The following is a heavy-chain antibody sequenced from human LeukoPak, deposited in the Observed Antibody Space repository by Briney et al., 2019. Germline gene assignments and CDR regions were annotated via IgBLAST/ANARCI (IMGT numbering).Heavy chain of an antibody. CDR3: AAQYSGYVRLDY. CDR2: ISHSGST. D-gene: IGHD5-12*01. V-gene: IGHV4-34*01. Sequence: SSETLSLTCAVYGGSFSGYYWSWIRQPPGKGLEWIGEISHSGSTNYNPSLKSRVTISVGTSKNQFSLKLSSVTAADTAVYYCAAQYSGYVRLDYWGQGTLVTVSS. CDR1: GGSFSGYY. J-gene: IGHJ4*02.